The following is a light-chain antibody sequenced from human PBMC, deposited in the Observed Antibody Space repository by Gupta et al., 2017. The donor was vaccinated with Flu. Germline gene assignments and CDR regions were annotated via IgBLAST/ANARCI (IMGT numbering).Light chain of an antibody. CDR3: CAYAGNTRV. Sequence: QSALTQPRSVSGSPGQSVTVSCTGTSSDVGDYNFVSWYQQHPGKAPKVIIYDVTKRPSGVPDRFSGSKSGNTASLTISGLQAEDEADYYCCAYAGNTRVFGGGTRLTVL. J-gene: IGLJ3*02. V-gene: IGLV2-11*01. CDR1: SSDVGDYNF. CDR2: DVT.